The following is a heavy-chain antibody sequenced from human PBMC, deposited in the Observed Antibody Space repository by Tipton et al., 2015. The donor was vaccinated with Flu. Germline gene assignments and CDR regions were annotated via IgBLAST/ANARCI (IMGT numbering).Heavy chain of an antibody. V-gene: IGHV3-23*01. CDR3: AKVIPELVAGLDY. Sequence: SLRLSCAVPTFTFNKYWMSWVRQAPGKGLEWVAAFSVSGYTTYFADSVKGRFTTSRDNFKNTLYLQMSSLRAEDTAVYYCAKVIPELVAGLDYWGQGTLVTVSS. D-gene: IGHD6-19*01. J-gene: IGHJ4*02. CDR1: TFTFNKYW. CDR2: FSVSGYTT.